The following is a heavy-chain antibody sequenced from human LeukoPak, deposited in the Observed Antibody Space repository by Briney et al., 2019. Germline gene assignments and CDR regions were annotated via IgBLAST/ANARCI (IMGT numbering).Heavy chain of an antibody. D-gene: IGHD1-20*01. J-gene: IGHJ4*02. CDR3: ARDVTGTSY. CDR1: GGSISNYY. Sequence: SETLSLTCTVSGGSISNYYWSWIRQPPGKGLEWIGYISYSGSTNYNPSLKSRVTISVDTSKNQFSLKLSSVTAADTAVYYCARDVTGTSYWGQGTLVTVSS. CDR2: ISYSGST. V-gene: IGHV4-59*12.